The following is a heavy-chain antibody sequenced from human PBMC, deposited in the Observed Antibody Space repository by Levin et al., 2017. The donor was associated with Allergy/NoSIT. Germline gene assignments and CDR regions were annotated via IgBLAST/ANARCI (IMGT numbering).Heavy chain of an antibody. V-gene: IGHV3-15*01. Sequence: PGGFLRLSCIASGMTFSNGWMSWVCQAPGKGLEWVGRIKSKADGGTPDYAAPVIGRFTISRDDSKNTLSLQMNSLKTEDTAVYYCTTMSVPATGFQYYYYYMDVWGKGTTVTVSS. J-gene: IGHJ6*03. D-gene: IGHD2-2*01. CDR3: TTMSVPATGFQYYYYYMDV. CDR1: GMTFSNGW. CDR2: IKSKADGGTP.